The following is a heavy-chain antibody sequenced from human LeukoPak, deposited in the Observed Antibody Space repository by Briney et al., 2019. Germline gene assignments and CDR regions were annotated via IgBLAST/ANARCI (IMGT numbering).Heavy chain of an antibody. V-gene: IGHV6-1*01. CDR2: AYYGSTWYN. CDR3: ARRLTQYDCFDP. CDR1: GDSVSSNSVT. Sequence: SQTLSLTCAISGDSVSSNSVTWNWIRQSPSRGLEWLGRAYYGSTWYNDYAVSVRGRITVNPDTSKNQFSLHLNSVTPEDTAVYYCARRLTQYDCFDPWGQGILVTVSS. J-gene: IGHJ5*02. D-gene: IGHD2-2*01.